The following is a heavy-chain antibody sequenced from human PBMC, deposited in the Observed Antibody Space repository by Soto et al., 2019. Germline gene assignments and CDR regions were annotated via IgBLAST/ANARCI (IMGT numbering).Heavy chain of an antibody. Sequence: SETLSLTCTVSGGAISAYYWTWIRQTAGKGLEWIGRIYSSGSTKYNPALQSRVTMSLDTSNNQFSLRLTSVTAADTAVYYCARGQRFSDWFDPWGQGTLVTVSS. CDR2: IYSSGST. CDR3: ARGQRFSDWFDP. D-gene: IGHD3-3*01. J-gene: IGHJ5*02. V-gene: IGHV4-4*07. CDR1: GGAISAYY.